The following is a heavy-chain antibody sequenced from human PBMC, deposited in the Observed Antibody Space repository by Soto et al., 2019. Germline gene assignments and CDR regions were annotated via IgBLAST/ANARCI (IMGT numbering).Heavy chain of an antibody. V-gene: IGHV4-34*01. CDR1: GGSFSGYY. J-gene: IGHJ5*02. CDR3: ARAPGIAVAGTIGWFDP. CDR2: INHSGST. D-gene: IGHD6-19*01. Sequence: PSETLSLTCAVYGGSFSGYYWSWIRQPPGKGLEWIGEINHSGSTNYNPSLKSRVTISVDTSKNQFSLKLSSVTAADTAVYYCARAPGIAVAGTIGWFDPWGQGTLVTVSS.